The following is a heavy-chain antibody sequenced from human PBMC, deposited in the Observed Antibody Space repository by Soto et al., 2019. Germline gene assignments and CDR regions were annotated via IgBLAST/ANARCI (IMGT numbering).Heavy chain of an antibody. J-gene: IGHJ4*02. V-gene: IGHV1-69*01. CDR2: IIPIFGTA. CDR1: GGTFSSYA. D-gene: IGHD3-22*01. CDR3: SSTRVTMIVLVIPFFAY. Sequence: QVQLVQSWAEVKKPGSSVKVSCTASGGTFSSYAISWVRQAPGQGLEWLGGIIPIFGTANYAQKFQGSVPITADESTSTAYMELSSLRSEDTAVHYCSSTRVTMIVLVIPFFAYSGQGTLATVSP.